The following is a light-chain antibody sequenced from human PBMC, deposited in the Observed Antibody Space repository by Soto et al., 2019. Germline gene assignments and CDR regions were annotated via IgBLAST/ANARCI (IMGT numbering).Light chain of an antibody. Sequence: DIQMTQSPTSLSASVGDRLTITCRASHSISNNLHWYQQKPGKAPNLLIYTASSLQSGVPSRFSGSGSGTDFTLTITSLQPEDFATYYCQQSYSSPYSFGQGTTLDIK. CDR1: HSISNN. CDR2: TAS. CDR3: QQSYSSPYS. J-gene: IGKJ2*03. V-gene: IGKV1-39*01.